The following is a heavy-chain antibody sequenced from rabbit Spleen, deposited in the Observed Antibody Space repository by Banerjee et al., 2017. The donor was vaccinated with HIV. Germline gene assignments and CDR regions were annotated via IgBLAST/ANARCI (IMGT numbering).Heavy chain of an antibody. J-gene: IGHJ4*01. V-gene: IGHV1S40*01. CDR3: ARDAGSYDYIDVYFNL. Sequence: QQLEESGGGLVKPGASLTLTCTASGFSFSSSYDMCWVRQAPGKGLEWIGCIYTGNGKTYYASWAQGRFTISKSSSTTVTLQMTSLTAADTATYFCARDAGSYDYIDVYFNLWGPGTLVPVS. D-gene: IGHD8-1*01. CDR1: GFSFSSSYD. CDR2: IYTGNGKT.